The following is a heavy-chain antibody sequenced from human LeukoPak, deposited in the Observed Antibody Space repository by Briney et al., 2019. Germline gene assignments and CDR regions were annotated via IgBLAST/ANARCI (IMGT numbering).Heavy chain of an antibody. J-gene: IGHJ5*02. CDR3: AREPIAAAGPFDP. V-gene: IGHV4-59*01. CDR2: FYYSGST. Sequence: PSETLSLTCTVSGGSISSYYWSWIRQPPGKGLEWIGYFYYSGSTNYNPSLKSRVTISVDTSKNQFSLKLSSVTAADTAVYYCAREPIAAAGPFDPWGQGTLVTVSS. CDR1: GGSISSYY. D-gene: IGHD6-13*01.